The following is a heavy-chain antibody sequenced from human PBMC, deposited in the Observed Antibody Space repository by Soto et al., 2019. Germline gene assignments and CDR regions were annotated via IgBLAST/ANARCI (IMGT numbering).Heavy chain of an antibody. J-gene: IGHJ4*02. CDR3: AREGYCSSTSCYAFDY. V-gene: IGHV3-64*01. CDR2: ISSNGGST. CDR1: GFTFSSYA. D-gene: IGHD2-2*01. Sequence: EVQLVESGGGLVQPGGSLRLSCAAAGFTFSSYAMHWVRQAPGKGLEYVSAISSNGGSTYYANSVKGRFTSSRDNSKNTLYLQMGSLRAEDMAVYYCAREGYCSSTSCYAFDYWGPGTLVTVSS.